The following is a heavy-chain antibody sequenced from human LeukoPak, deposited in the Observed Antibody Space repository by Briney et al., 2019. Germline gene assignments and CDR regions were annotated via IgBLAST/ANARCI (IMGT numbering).Heavy chain of an antibody. CDR1: GYIFASYW. J-gene: IGHJ5*02. V-gene: IGHV5-51*01. CDR3: ARTRGAFEGKWFDP. D-gene: IGHD4/OR15-4a*01. Sequence: GESLKISCKGSGYIFASYWIAWVRQMPGKGLEWMGIIYPGDSDTRYSPSFQGQVIISADKSINTAYLQWSSLEASDTAMYFCARTRGAFEGKWFDPSGQGTLVTVSS. CDR2: IYPGDSDT.